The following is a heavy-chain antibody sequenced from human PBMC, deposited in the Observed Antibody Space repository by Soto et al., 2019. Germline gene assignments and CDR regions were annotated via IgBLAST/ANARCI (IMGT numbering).Heavy chain of an antibody. CDR1: GSSMTTYY. Sequence: SETLSLTCSVSGSSMTTYYWHWIRQAPGKGLEWIGFIYNSGRGSTDYNPSLKSRVTISFDASKNQISLQVRSATAADAAVYYCARDLKEYCSDGKCNWFDPWGQGTLVTVSS. D-gene: IGHD2-15*01. CDR2: IYNSGRGST. J-gene: IGHJ5*02. V-gene: IGHV4-59*01. CDR3: ARDLKEYCSDGKCNWFDP.